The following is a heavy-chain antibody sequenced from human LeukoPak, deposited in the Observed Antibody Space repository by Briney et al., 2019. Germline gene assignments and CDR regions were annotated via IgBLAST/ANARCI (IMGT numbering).Heavy chain of an antibody. J-gene: IGHJ6*03. V-gene: IGHV1-18*01. CDR2: ISGYNGNT. CDR1: GYTFTNYG. Sequence: GASVKVSCKASGYTFTNYGLSWVRQAPGQGLEWMGWISGYNGNTKYVQKLQGRVTMTRDTSTTTAYMELRSLRSDDTAVYYCARVSSSSHYYYYYYMDVWGKGTTVTVSS. D-gene: IGHD2-2*01. CDR3: ARVSSSSHYYYYYYMDV.